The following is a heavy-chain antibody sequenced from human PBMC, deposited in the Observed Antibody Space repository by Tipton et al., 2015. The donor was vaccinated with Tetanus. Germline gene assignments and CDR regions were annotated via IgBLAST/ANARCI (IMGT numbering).Heavy chain of an antibody. CDR1: GASISSYY. Sequence: GASISSYYWSWVRQPPGKGLEWIAYIHYSGRTNYNPSLKSRVTISLATSENQFSLTLSSVTAADTAVYYCARHSAMPAAIVYYAMDVWGQGTTVTVSS. J-gene: IGHJ6*02. CDR3: ARHSAMPAAIVYYAMDV. CDR2: IHYSGRT. V-gene: IGHV4-59*08. D-gene: IGHD2-2*02.